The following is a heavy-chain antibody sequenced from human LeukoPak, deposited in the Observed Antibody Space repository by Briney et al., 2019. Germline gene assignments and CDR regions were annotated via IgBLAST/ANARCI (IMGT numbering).Heavy chain of an antibody. D-gene: IGHD3-3*01. V-gene: IGHV1-2*02. CDR3: ARTFGVALGWFDP. J-gene: IGHJ5*02. CDR1: GYTFTGYY. Sequence: GASVKVSCKASGYTFTGYYMHWVRQAPGQGLEWMGWINPNSGGTNYAQKFQGRVTMTRDTSISTAYMELSRLRSDDTAVYYCARTFGVALGWFDPWGQGPLVTVSS. CDR2: INPNSGGT.